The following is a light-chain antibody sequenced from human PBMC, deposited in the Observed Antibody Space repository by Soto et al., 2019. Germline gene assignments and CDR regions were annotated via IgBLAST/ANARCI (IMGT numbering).Light chain of an antibody. Sequence: EIVLTQSPATLSLSPGERATLSCRASQSVGSYLAWYQQKPGQAPRLLIYDASNRATGIPARFSGSGSGTDFTLTISSLEPEDFAVYYCQQRSNWPPTITFGQGTLLEI. V-gene: IGKV3-11*01. J-gene: IGKJ5*01. CDR2: DAS. CDR3: QQRSNWPPTIT. CDR1: QSVGSY.